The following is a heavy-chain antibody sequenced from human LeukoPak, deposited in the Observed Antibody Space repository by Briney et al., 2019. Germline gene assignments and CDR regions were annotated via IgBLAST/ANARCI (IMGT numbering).Heavy chain of an antibody. V-gene: IGHV4-34*01. CDR2: INHSGST. CDR3: ARAMPYFYGSIAVPGTIDY. J-gene: IGHJ4*02. D-gene: IGHD6-19*01. Sequence: SSETLSLTCAVYGETFIHNFWTWIRQPPGKGLEWIGQINHSGSTYYNPSLKSRVTILADTSNNQFSLKLTAVTAADTAVYYCARAMPYFYGSIAVPGTIDYWGQGILVTVSS. CDR1: GETFIHNF.